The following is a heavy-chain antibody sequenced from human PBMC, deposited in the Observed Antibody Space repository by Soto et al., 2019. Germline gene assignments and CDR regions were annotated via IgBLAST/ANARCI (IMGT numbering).Heavy chain of an antibody. J-gene: IGHJ6*02. V-gene: IGHV4-59*01. D-gene: IGHD3-22*01. CDR3: ARTYSSSYSRYPVYYGMDV. CDR2: VYHSGST. Sequence: QVQLQESGPGLVKPSETLSLTCTVSGDSISSYFWSWIRQPPGKGLEWTGCVYHSGSTNYSPSLKRRVSISVDTSKNQFSLRLTSVTAADTAVYYCARTYSSSYSRYPVYYGMDVWGQGTTVTVSS. CDR1: GDSISSYF.